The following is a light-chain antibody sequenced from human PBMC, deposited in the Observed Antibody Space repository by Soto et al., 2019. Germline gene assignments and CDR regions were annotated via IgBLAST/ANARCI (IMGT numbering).Light chain of an antibody. V-gene: IGKV3-20*01. CDR1: ESVSTSY. CDR3: QHYGTSAL. J-gene: IGKJ3*01. Sequence: EIVLTQSPGTLSLSPGERATLSCRASESVSTSYLAWYQQKTGQAPRLIIYGASGRATGIPDRFSVSASGTDFTLTISRLEPEDFAVYYCQHYGTSALFGPGTKVDIK. CDR2: GAS.